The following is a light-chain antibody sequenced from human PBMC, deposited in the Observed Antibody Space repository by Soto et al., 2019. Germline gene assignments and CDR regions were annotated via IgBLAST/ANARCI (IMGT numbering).Light chain of an antibody. CDR2: GVT. CDR3: ASYTGSSTYL. CDR1: SGDVGFYDF. J-gene: IGLJ3*02. V-gene: IGLV2-14*03. Sequence: QSALTQPASMSGSPGQSITLSCTGTSGDVGFYDFVSRYQQHPAKVPRLIIYGVTKRPSGVSHRFSGSKSGNTASLTISGLQVEDEADYSCASYTGSSTYLFGGGTKRTVL.